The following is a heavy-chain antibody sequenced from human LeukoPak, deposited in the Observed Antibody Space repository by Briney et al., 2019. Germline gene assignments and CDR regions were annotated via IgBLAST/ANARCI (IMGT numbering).Heavy chain of an antibody. D-gene: IGHD6-13*01. CDR3: ANLGPLGQYSSSWYDNYFDY. J-gene: IGHJ4*02. CDR1: GGTFSSYA. V-gene: IGHV1-69*13. CDR2: IIPIFGTA. Sequence: GASVKVSCKASGGTFSSYAISWVRQAPGQGLEWMGGIIPIFGTANYAQKFQGRVTITADESTSTAYMELSSLRSEATAVYYCANLGPLGQYSSSWYDNYFDYWGQGTLVTVSS.